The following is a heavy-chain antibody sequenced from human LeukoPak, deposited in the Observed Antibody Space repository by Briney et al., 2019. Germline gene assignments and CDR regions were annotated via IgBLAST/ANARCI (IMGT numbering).Heavy chain of an antibody. D-gene: IGHD3-3*01. CDR3: ARDGLRFLEWYQSKYFDY. CDR2: INPNSGGT. V-gene: IGHV1-2*02. Sequence: ASVKVSCKASGYTFTGFYMHWVRNAPGQGLEGLGWINPNSGGTNYEQKFQGRVTMTRDTSISTAYMELSRLRSDVTAVYYCARDGLRFLEWYQSKYFDYWGQGTLVTVSS. CDR1: GYTFTGFY. J-gene: IGHJ4*02.